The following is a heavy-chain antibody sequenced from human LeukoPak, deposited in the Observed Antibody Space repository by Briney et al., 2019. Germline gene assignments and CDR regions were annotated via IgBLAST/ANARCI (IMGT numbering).Heavy chain of an antibody. D-gene: IGHD3-3*01. J-gene: IGHJ3*02. CDR1: GGSFTTYS. V-gene: IGHV4-34*01. CDR2: ITHSGST. Sequence: SETLSLTCAVYGGSFTTYSWSWIRQPPGKGLEWIGEITHSGSTNYNPSLRSPVTISVDTSKNQFSLKMTSVTAADTAVYYCAREGEFIRFLEWFRDSDTLNAFDIWGQGTMVTVSS. CDR3: AREGEFIRFLEWFRDSDTLNAFDI.